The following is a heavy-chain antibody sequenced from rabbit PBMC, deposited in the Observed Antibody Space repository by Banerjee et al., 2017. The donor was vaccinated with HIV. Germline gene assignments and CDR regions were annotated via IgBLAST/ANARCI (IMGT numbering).Heavy chain of an antibody. CDR2: IYSGSGTT. V-gene: IGHV1S45*01. CDR3: ARNPGGSYGLSRLEL. D-gene: IGHD8-1*01. Sequence: QEQLEESGGDLVQPEGSLTLTCTASGFSFSSSYYMCWVRQAPGKGLEWIGCIYSGSGTTYYASWAKGRFTISKTSSTTVTLQMTSLTAADTATYFCARNPGGSYGLSRLELWGPGTLVTVS. CDR1: GFSFSSSYY. J-gene: IGHJ3*01.